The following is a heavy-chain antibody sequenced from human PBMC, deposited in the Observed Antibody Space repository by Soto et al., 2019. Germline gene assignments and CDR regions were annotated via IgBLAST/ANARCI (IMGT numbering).Heavy chain of an antibody. Sequence: QVQLVESGGGVVQPGTSLRLSCAASGFTSSTHGMHWVRQAPGKGLEWVANIWYDGSNKFYADSVKGRFTISKDNSKNTLYVEMNSLRAEATAVYYCAAATTWNFHFHYWGQGTQVTVSS. D-gene: IGHD1-7*01. CDR2: IWYDGSNK. V-gene: IGHV3-33*01. CDR1: GFTSSTHG. J-gene: IGHJ4*02. CDR3: AAATTWNFHFHY.